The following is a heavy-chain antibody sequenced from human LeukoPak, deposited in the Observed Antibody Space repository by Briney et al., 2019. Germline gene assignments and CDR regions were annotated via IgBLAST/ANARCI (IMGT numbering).Heavy chain of an antibody. CDR2: ISWNSGSI. Sequence: AGGSLRLSCAASGFTFDDYAMHWVRQAPGKGLEWVSGISWNSGSIGYADSVKGRFTISRDNAKNSLYLQMNSLRAEDTALYHCARGVGAYYYDSSGYDYWGQGTLVTVSS. J-gene: IGHJ4*02. CDR3: ARGVGAYYYDSSGYDY. D-gene: IGHD3-22*01. V-gene: IGHV3-9*01. CDR1: GFTFDDYA.